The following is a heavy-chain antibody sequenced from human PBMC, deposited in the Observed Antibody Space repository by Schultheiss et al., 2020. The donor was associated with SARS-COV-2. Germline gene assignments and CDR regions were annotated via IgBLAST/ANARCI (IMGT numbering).Heavy chain of an antibody. CDR3: ARDSLSLTYYYDSSGYERGY. Sequence: ASVKVSCKASGYTFTGYYMHWVRQATGQGLEWMGWMNPNSGNTGYAQKFQGRVTMTRDTSISTAYMELSRLRSDDTAVYYCARDSLSLTYYYDSSGYERGYWGQGTLVTVSS. V-gene: IGHV1-2*02. CDR2: MNPNSGNT. J-gene: IGHJ4*02. CDR1: GYTFTGYY. D-gene: IGHD3-22*01.